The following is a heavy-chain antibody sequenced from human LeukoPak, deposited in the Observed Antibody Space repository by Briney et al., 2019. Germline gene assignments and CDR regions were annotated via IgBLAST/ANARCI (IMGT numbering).Heavy chain of an antibody. CDR2: FFLKGST. D-gene: IGHD5-18*01. Sequence: SETLSLTCTVSGYSITSAYYWGWIRQPPGKGLEWIGSFFLKGSTYYNPSLKSRVTISLDTSKNQFSLKVGSMTAADTAVYYCARAGGYGLIDYWGQGTMVTVSS. J-gene: IGHJ4*02. CDR3: ARAGGYGLIDY. V-gene: IGHV4-38-2*02. CDR1: GYSITSAYY.